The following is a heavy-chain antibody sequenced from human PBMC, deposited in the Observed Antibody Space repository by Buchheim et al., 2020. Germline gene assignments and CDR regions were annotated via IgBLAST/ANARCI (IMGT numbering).Heavy chain of an antibody. Sequence: QVQLVQSGAEVQKPGASVKVSCKASGYTFSAFYVHWVRQAPGQGLEWMGLINPKNGYTNYSQKFQDRVTMTRDTSISTAYMELRRLRSDDTAMYYCARGREYYDSSGYWGQGTL. CDR3: ARGREYYDSSGY. CDR2: INPKNGYT. J-gene: IGHJ4*02. CDR1: GYTFSAFY. D-gene: IGHD3-22*01. V-gene: IGHV1-2*02.